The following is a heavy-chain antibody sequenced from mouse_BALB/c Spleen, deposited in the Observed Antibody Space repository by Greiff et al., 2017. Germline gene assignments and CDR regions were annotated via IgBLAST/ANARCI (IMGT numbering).Heavy chain of an antibody. D-gene: IGHD5-1*01. Sequence: QVQLQQSGAELAKPGASVKMSCKASGYTFTSYWMHWVKQRPGQGLEWIGYINPSTGYTEYNQKFKDKATLTADKSSSTAYMQLSSLTSEDSAVYYCASMSTFAYWGQGTLVTVAA. CDR1: GYTFTSYW. CDR3: ASMSTFAY. V-gene: IGHV1-7*01. J-gene: IGHJ3*01. CDR2: INPSTGYT.